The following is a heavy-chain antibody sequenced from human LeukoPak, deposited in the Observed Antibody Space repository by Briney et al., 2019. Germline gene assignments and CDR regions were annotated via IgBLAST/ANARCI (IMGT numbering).Heavy chain of an antibody. CDR1: GFTFSTYS. Sequence: GGSLRLSCAASGFTFSTYSMNWVRQAPGKGLGWVSYISSSGSTIYYADSVKGRFTISRDNAKNSLYLQMNSLRAEDTAVYFCARATTTRARFDYWGQGTLVTVPS. D-gene: IGHD4-17*01. V-gene: IGHV3-48*01. CDR2: ISSSGSTI. J-gene: IGHJ4*02. CDR3: ARATTTRARFDY.